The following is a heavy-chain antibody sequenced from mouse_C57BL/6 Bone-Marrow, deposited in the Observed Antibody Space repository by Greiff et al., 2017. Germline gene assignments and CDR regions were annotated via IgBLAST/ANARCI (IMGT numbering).Heavy chain of an antibody. V-gene: IGHV1-76*01. J-gene: IGHJ1*03. Sequence: QVQLQQSGAELVRPGASVKLSCKASGYTFTDYYINWVKQRPGQGLEWIARIYPGSGNTYYNEKFKGKATLTAEKSSSTAYMQLSSLTSEESAVYFCARNYGSSVRYFDVWGTGTTVTVSS. CDR3: ARNYGSSVRYFDV. CDR1: GYTFTDYY. CDR2: IYPGSGNT. D-gene: IGHD1-1*01.